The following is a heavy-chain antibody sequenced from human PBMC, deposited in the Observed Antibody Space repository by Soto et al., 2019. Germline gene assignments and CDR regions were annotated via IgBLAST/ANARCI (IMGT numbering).Heavy chain of an antibody. Sequence: ASVKVSCKASGYTFTSYGISWVRQAPGQGLEWMGWISAYSGNTNYAQKLQGRVTMTTDTSTSTAYMELRSLRSDDTAVYYCAREYCSGGSCYRVWFDPWGQGTLVTVSS. D-gene: IGHD2-15*01. J-gene: IGHJ5*02. CDR1: GYTFTSYG. CDR3: AREYCSGGSCYRVWFDP. CDR2: ISAYSGNT. V-gene: IGHV1-18*01.